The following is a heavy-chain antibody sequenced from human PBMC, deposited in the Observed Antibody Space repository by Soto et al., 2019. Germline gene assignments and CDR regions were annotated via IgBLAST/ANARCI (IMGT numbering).Heavy chain of an antibody. Sequence: SETLYLTCSVSGGSITSSDSYWGWILHPPGKGLEWIGYIYHSGSTYYNPSLGTRVTSSVDTSKNQFSLKLNSVTAADTAVYYCVRHRVFLHGVNSGGWFDPCSKGGFVTVYS. CDR1: GGSITSSDSY. V-gene: IGHV4-30-4*01. CDR2: IYHSGST. CDR3: VRHRVFLHGVNSGGWFDP. D-gene: IGHD2-8*01. J-gene: IGHJ5*02.